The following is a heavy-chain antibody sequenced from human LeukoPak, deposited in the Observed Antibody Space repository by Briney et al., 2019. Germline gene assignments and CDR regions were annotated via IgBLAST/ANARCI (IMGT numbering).Heavy chain of an antibody. J-gene: IGHJ4*02. D-gene: IGHD6-13*01. CDR3: ARLTYSSTLSFDY. CDR2: IYYSGST. Sequence: SETLSLTCTVSGGSISRYFWSWIRQPPGKGLEWIGYIYYSGSTNYNPSLKSRVTISVDTSKNQFSLKLSSVTAADTAVYYCARLTYSSTLSFDYWGQGTLVTVSS. V-gene: IGHV4-59*01. CDR1: GGSISRYF.